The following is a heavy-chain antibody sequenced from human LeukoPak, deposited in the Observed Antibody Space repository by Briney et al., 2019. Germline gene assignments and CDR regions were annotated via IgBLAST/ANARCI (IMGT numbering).Heavy chain of an antibody. V-gene: IGHV1-8*01. Sequence: ASVKVSCKASGYTFTSYDINWVRQATGQGLEWMGWMNPNSGNTGYAQKFQGRVTMTRNTSISTAYMELSRLRFEDTAVYYCARGWLGETTVVTPYNSWGQGTLVTVSS. J-gene: IGHJ5*02. D-gene: IGHD2-21*02. CDR2: MNPNSGNT. CDR1: GYTFTSYD. CDR3: ARGWLGETTVVTPYNS.